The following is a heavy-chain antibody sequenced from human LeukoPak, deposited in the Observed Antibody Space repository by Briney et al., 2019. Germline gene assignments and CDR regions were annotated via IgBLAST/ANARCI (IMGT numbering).Heavy chain of an antibody. D-gene: IGHD5-12*01. CDR2: INHSGST. CDR1: GGSFSGYY. J-gene: IGHJ4*02. Sequence: SETLSLTCAVYGGSFSGYYWSWIRQPPGKGLEWIGEINHSGSTNYNPSLKSRVTISVDTSKNQFSLKLSSVTATDTAVYYCARGRYSGYVSHFDYWGQGTLVTVSS. CDR3: ARGRYSGYVSHFDY. V-gene: IGHV4-34*01.